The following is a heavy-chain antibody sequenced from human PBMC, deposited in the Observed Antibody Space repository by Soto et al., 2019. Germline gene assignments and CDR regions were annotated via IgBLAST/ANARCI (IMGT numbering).Heavy chain of an antibody. J-gene: IGHJ5*02. CDR1: GFTFSSYA. D-gene: IGHD2-15*01. CDR2: ISGSGGST. CDR3: AKEYCSGGSCYSGGIPGWFEP. V-gene: IGHV3-23*01. Sequence: GGSLRLSCAASGFTFSSYAMSWVRQAPGKGLEWVSAISGSGGSTYYADSVKGRFTISRDNSKNTLYLQMNSLRAEDTAVYYCAKEYCSGGSCYSGGIPGWFEPWGQGTLVTVSS.